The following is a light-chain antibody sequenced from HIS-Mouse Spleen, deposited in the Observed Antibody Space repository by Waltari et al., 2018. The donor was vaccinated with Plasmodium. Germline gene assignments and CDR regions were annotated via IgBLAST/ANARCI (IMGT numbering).Light chain of an antibody. Sequence: DIQMTQSPSTLSASVGDRVTITCRASQIISSWLAWYQQKPGKAPKLLIYKASSLESGVPSRFSGSGSGTECTLTISSLQPDDVATYYCQQYNSYPYTFGQGTKLEIK. CDR2: KAS. CDR1: QIISSW. V-gene: IGKV1-5*03. CDR3: QQYNSYPYT. J-gene: IGKJ2*01.